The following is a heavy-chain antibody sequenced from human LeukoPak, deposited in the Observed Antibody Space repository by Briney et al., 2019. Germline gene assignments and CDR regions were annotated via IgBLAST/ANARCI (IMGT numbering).Heavy chain of an antibody. Sequence: GGSLRLSCAVSGFSVSTFGMSWVRQAPGKGLEWVSAISVDGETTWYADSVKGRYVISRDNSKNTLYLQLSGLRADDTAIYYCAQGYSSGWFPYWGQGSLVSVSS. CDR3: AQGYSSGWFPY. CDR2: ISVDGETT. D-gene: IGHD6-19*01. J-gene: IGHJ4*02. CDR1: GFSVSTFG. V-gene: IGHV3-23*01.